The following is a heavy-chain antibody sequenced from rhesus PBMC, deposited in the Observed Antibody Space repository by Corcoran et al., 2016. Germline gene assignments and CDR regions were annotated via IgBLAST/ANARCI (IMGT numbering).Heavy chain of an antibody. CDR2: ISGSGGNT. Sequence: QLQLQESGPGLVKPSETLSLTCAVSGGSISSNYWSWIRQPPGKGLEWIGRISGSGGNTDYNPSLKSRVTISTETSKNQFSRKLSSVTAADTAVFYCARRRGSWNYFDYWGQGVLVTVSS. J-gene: IGHJ4*01. CDR1: GGSISSNY. CDR3: ARRRGSWNYFDY. D-gene: IGHD6-25*01. V-gene: IGHV4-173*01.